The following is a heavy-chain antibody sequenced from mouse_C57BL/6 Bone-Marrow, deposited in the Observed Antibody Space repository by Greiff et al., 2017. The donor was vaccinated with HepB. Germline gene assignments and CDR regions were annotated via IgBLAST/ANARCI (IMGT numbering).Heavy chain of an antibody. CDR2: INYDGSST. J-gene: IGHJ4*01. V-gene: IGHV5-16*01. D-gene: IGHD1-1*01. CDR1: GFTFSDYY. CDR3: ARDTGYYGSSSPGAMDY. Sequence: EVNLVESEGGLVQPGSSMKLSCTASGFTFSDYYMAWVRQVPEKGLEWVANINYDGSSTYYLDSLKSRFIISRDNTKNILYLQMSSLKSENTATYYCARDTGYYGSSSPGAMDYWGQGTSVTVSS.